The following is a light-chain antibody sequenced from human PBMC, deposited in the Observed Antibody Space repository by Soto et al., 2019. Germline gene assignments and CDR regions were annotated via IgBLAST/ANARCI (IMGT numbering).Light chain of an antibody. Sequence: PGTLSLSPGERATLSCRASQSVSSSYLAWYQQKPGQAPRLLIYGASSRATGIPDRFSGSGSGTDFTLTISRLEPEDFAVYYCQQYGSSPWTFGQGTKVDIK. CDR3: QQYGSSPWT. CDR2: GAS. CDR1: QSVSSSY. V-gene: IGKV3-20*01. J-gene: IGKJ1*01.